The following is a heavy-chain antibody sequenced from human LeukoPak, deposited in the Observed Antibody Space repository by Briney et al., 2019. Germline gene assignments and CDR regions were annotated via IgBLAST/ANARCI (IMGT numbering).Heavy chain of an antibody. V-gene: IGHV4-4*07. CDR1: GGSISSYY. CDR3: ARQIIAAGKNYYGMDV. D-gene: IGHD6-13*01. J-gene: IGHJ6*02. Sequence: SETLSLTCTVSGGSISSYYWTWIRQPAGKGLEWIGRIYTSGSTNYNPSLKSRVTMSVDTSNNQFSLDLSSVTAADTAVYYCARQIIAAGKNYYGMDVWGQGTTVTVSS. CDR2: IYTSGST.